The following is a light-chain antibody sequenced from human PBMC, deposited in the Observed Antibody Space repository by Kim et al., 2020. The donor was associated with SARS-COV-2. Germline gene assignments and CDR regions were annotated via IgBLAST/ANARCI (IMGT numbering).Light chain of an antibody. V-gene: IGKV1-39*01. Sequence: ASVGDRVTITCRASQNIRNYLNWYQQKPGKAPKVLIYTASSLQTGVPSRFVGSGSGTDFTLSINSLQPEDFATYFCQQSYSIPITFGQGTRLEI. CDR3: QQSYSIPIT. CDR2: TAS. CDR1: QNIRNY. J-gene: IGKJ5*01.